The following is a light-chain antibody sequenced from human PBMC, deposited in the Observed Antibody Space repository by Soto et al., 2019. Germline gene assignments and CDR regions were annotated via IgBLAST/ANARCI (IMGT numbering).Light chain of an antibody. CDR1: SSDVGSYNL. V-gene: IGLV2-23*01. CDR3: RAKV. CDR2: EGS. J-gene: IGLJ3*02. Sequence: QSALTQPASVSGSPGQSITISCTGTSSDVGSYNLVSWYQQHPGKAPKLMIYEGSKRPSGVSNRFSGSKSGNTASLTISGLQAEDEADYYCRAKVFGGGTKLTVL.